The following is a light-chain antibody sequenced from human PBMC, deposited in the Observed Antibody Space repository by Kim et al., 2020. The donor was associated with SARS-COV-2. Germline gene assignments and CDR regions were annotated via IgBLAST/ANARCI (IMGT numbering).Light chain of an antibody. Sequence: GQRVTISCSGSSSNIGSNYVYWYQQLPGTAPKLLIYRNNQRPSGVPDRFSGSKSGTSAYLAISGLRSEDEADYYCAAWDDSLSGVVFGGGTQLTVL. CDR3: AAWDDSLSGVV. J-gene: IGLJ2*01. CDR2: RNN. V-gene: IGLV1-47*01. CDR1: SSNIGSNY.